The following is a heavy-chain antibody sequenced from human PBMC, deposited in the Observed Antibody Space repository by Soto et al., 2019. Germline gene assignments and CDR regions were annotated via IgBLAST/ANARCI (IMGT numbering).Heavy chain of an antibody. V-gene: IGHV3-30-3*01. CDR3: ARDRRLPMRMGPYYYYYGMDV. D-gene: IGHD2-2*01. CDR1: GFTFSSYA. J-gene: IGHJ6*02. CDR2: ISYDGSNK. Sequence: GGSLRLSCAASGFTFSSYAMHWVRQAPGKGLEWVAVISYDGSNKYYADSVKGRFTISRDNSKNTLYLQMNSLRAEDTAVYYCARDRRLPMRMGPYYYYYGMDVWGQGTTVTVSS.